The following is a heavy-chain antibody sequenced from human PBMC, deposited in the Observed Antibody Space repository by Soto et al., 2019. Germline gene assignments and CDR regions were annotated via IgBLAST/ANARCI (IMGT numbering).Heavy chain of an antibody. D-gene: IGHD2-8*01. CDR3: TRSRRSILMVYGFGGMDV. CDR2: ISGSGDGT. V-gene: IGHV3-23*01. CDR1: GFTVGSHA. J-gene: IGHJ6*02. Sequence: GGSLRLACASSGFTVGSHAMSWVRQAPGKGLEWVSSISGSGDGTYYGDSVKGRFTISRDSSSSTLYLQMDNLRGEDTAVYFCTRSRRSILMVYGFGGMDVWGQGTTVTVSS.